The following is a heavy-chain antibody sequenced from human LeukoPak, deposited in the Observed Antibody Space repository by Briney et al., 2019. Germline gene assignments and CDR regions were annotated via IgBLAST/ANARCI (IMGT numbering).Heavy chain of an antibody. CDR1: GFTFSSYS. Sequence: GGSLRLSCAASGFTFSSYSMNWVRQAPGKGLEWVSSISSSSSYIYYADSVKGRFTISRDNAKNSLYLQMNSLRAEDTAVYYCARDNEEDIVATINVRWFDPWGQGTLVTVSS. J-gene: IGHJ5*02. CDR2: ISSSSSYI. CDR3: ARDNEEDIVATINVRWFDP. V-gene: IGHV3-21*01. D-gene: IGHD5-12*01.